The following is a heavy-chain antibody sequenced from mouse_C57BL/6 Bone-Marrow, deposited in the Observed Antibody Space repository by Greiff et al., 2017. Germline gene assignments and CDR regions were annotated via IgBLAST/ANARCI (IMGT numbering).Heavy chain of an antibody. D-gene: IGHD3-3*01. CDR1: GYSITSGDF. CDR3: TRPSRPRDYAMDY. V-gene: IGHV3-6*01. Sequence: EVQLVESGPGLVKPSQSLSLTCSVTGYSITSGDFWNWIRQFPGNKLEWMGYLSYDGSNNYNPSLKNRISLTRDTSKNQFFLKLNSVTTEDTATYYGTRPSRPRDYAMDYWGQGTSVTVSS. CDR2: LSYDGSN. J-gene: IGHJ4*01.